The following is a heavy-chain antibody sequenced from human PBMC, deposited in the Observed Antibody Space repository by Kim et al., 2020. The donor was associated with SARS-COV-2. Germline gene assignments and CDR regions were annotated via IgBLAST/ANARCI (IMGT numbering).Heavy chain of an antibody. V-gene: IGHV1-2*06. CDR2: INPNTGGT. Sequence: ASVKVSCKASGYTFTGYYIQWVRQAPGQGLEWMGRINPNTGGTNYAQKFRTRVTMTWDTSMGTAYMDLSSLRSDDTAVYYCAKTGDDTGDIWFDPWGQGTLVTVSS. CDR1: GYTFTGYY. D-gene: IGHD7-27*01. J-gene: IGHJ5*02. CDR3: AKTGDDTGDIWFDP.